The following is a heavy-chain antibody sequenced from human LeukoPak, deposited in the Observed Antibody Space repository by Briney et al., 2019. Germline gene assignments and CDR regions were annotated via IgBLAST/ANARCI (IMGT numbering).Heavy chain of an antibody. Sequence: PSETLSLTCTVSGGSISSNYWSWIRQPPGKGLEWIGYIYYSGRTNYNPSLKSRVTISLDTSKNQVSLKLRSVTAADTAVYYCARRGKWELLHDAFDIWGQGTMVTVSS. CDR3: ARRGKWELLHDAFDI. D-gene: IGHD1-26*01. J-gene: IGHJ3*02. CDR2: IYYSGRT. V-gene: IGHV4-59*08. CDR1: GGSISSNY.